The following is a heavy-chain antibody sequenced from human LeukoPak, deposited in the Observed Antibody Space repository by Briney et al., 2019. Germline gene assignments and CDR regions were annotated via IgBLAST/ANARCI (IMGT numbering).Heavy chain of an antibody. CDR1: GFTFSSYG. CDR2: IWYDGSNK. V-gene: IGHV3-33*01. J-gene: IGHJ4*02. Sequence: PGRSRRLSCAASGFTFSSYGMHWVRQAPGKGLEWVAVIWYDGSNKYYADSVKGRFTISRDNSKNTLYLQMNSLRAEDTAVYYCARPRPHIRHSSGWPFDYWGQGTLVTVSS. CDR3: ARPRPHIRHSSGWPFDY. D-gene: IGHD6-19*01.